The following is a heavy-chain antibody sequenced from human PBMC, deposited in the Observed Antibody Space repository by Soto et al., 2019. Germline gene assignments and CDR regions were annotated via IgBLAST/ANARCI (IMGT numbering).Heavy chain of an antibody. CDR1: GHSISSGYY. CDR2: FYHSGST. V-gene: IGHV4-38-2*01. Sequence: QVQLQESGPGLVKPSETLSLMCAVSGHSISSGYYWGWIRQPPGKGLEWIGSFYHSGSTYYNPSLKSRVTISVDTSKNQFSLKLSSVTAADTAVYYCARGEYYGSGNYFDYWGQGTLVTVSS. J-gene: IGHJ4*02. CDR3: ARGEYYGSGNYFDY. D-gene: IGHD3-10*01.